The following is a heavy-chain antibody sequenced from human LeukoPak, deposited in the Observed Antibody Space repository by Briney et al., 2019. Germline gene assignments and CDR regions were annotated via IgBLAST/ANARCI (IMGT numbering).Heavy chain of an antibody. J-gene: IGHJ3*02. D-gene: IGHD3-10*01. Sequence: SETLSLTCTVSGGSISSGSYYWSWIRQPAGKGLEWIGRIYTSGSTNYNPSLKSRVTISVDTSKNQFSLKLSSVTAADTAVYYCARQGGLVSAAFDIWGQGTMVTVSS. CDR1: GGSISSGSYY. CDR2: IYTSGST. V-gene: IGHV4-61*02. CDR3: ARQGGLVSAAFDI.